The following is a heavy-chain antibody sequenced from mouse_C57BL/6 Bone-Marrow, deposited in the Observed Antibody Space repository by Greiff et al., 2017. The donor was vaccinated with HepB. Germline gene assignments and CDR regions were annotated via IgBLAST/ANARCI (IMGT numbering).Heavy chain of an antibody. Sequence: VQLQQSGPELVKPGASVKIPCKASGYTFTDYNMDWVKQSHGKSLEWIGDINPNTGGTIYNQKFKGKATLTVDKSSSTAYMELRSRTSEDTAVYYCSRDYDGSSFYYAMDYWGQGTSVTVSS. D-gene: IGHD1-1*01. J-gene: IGHJ4*01. V-gene: IGHV1-18*01. CDR2: INPNTGGT. CDR1: GYTFTDYN. CDR3: SRDYDGSSFYYAMDY.